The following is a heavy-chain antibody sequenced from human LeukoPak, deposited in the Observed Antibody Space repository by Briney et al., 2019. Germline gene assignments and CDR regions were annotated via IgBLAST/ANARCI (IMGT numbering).Heavy chain of an antibody. CDR2: IYYSGST. Sequence: PSETLSLTCTVSGGSIRSYYWSWIRQPPGKGLEWIVCIYYSGSTKYNPSLKSRVTISVDTSKNQFSLKLSSVTAADTAVYYCARRGGYYSRYYYYYMDVWGKGTTVTVSS. D-gene: IGHD3-22*01. CDR1: GGSIRSYY. J-gene: IGHJ6*03. V-gene: IGHV4-59*08. CDR3: ARRGGYYSRYYYYYMDV.